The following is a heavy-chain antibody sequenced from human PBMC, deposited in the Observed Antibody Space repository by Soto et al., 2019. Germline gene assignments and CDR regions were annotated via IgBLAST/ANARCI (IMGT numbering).Heavy chain of an antibody. Sequence: ASVKVSCKVSGYTLTELSMHWVRQAPGKGLEWMGGFDPEDGETIYAQKFQGRVTMTEDTSTDTAYMELSSLRSEDTAVYYCATVVWAVGRYSSSSSGSFDPWGQGTLVTVSS. V-gene: IGHV1-24*01. CDR1: GYTLTELS. J-gene: IGHJ5*02. D-gene: IGHD6-13*01. CDR2: FDPEDGET. CDR3: ATVVWAVGRYSSSSSGSFDP.